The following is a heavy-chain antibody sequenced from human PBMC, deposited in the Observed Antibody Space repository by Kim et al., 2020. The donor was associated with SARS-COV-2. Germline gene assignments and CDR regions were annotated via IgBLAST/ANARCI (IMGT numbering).Heavy chain of an antibody. CDR1: GFTFTSSA. V-gene: IGHV1-58*01. CDR3: AADLQLWYHYYYYGMDV. J-gene: IGHJ6*02. CDR2: IVVGSGNT. Sequence: SVKVSCKASGFTFTSSAVQWVRQARGQRLEWIGWIVVGSGNTNYAQKFQERVTITRDMSTSTAYMELSSLRSEDTAVYYCAADLQLWYHYYYYGMDVWGQGTTVTVSS. D-gene: IGHD5-18*01.